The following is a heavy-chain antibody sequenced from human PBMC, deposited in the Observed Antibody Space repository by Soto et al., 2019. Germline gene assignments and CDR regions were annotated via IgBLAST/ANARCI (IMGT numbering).Heavy chain of an antibody. V-gene: IGHV3-30*18. Sequence: GGSLRLSCAASGFTFSSYGMHWVRQAPGKGLEWVAVISYDGSNKYYADSVEGRFTISRDNSKNTLYLQMNSLRAEDTAVYYCAKGGYYYDSSGYWRYYYGMDVWGQGTTVTVSS. J-gene: IGHJ6*02. D-gene: IGHD3-22*01. CDR3: AKGGYYYDSSGYWRYYYGMDV. CDR2: ISYDGSNK. CDR1: GFTFSSYG.